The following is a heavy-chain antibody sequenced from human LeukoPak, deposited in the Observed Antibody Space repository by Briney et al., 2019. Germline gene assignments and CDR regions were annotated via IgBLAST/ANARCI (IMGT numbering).Heavy chain of an antibody. D-gene: IGHD1-7*01. CDR1: GGSISSYY. CDR2: IYYSGST. CDR3: ARGIIGTFWFDP. J-gene: IGHJ5*02. Sequence: PSETLSLTCTVSGGSISSYYWSWIRQPPGKGLEWIGYIYYSGSTNYNPSLKSRVTISGDTSKNQFSLKLSSVAAADTAVYYCARGIIGTFWFDPWGQGTLVTVSS. V-gene: IGHV4-59*01.